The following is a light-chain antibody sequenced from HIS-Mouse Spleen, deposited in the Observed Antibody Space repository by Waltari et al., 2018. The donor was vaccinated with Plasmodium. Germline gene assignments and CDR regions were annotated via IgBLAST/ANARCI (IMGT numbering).Light chain of an antibody. CDR1: SSDVGGYNY. CDR3: SSYTSSSTRV. J-gene: IGLJ2*01. CDR2: EVS. V-gene: IGLV2-14*01. Sequence: QSALTQPASVSGSPGQSITISCTGTSSDVGGYNYVSWYQQHPGKAPKFMIYEVSNRPSGGANRFSGSKSGNTASLTISGLQAEDEADYYCSSYTSSSTRVFGGGTKLTVL.